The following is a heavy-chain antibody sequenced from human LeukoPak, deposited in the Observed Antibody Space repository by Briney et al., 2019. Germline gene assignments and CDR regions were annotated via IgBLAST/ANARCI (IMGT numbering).Heavy chain of an antibody. D-gene: IGHD5-18*01. CDR1: GFTFSSYA. Sequence: PGGSLRLSCAASGFTFSSYAMSWVRQAPGKGLEWVSAIISSGGSTYYADSVKGRFTISRDNSKNTLYLQMNSLRAEDTAVYYCAKGSGYTYGLYYFEYWGQGTLITVSS. CDR3: AKGSGYTYGLYYFEY. CDR2: IISSGGST. V-gene: IGHV3-23*01. J-gene: IGHJ4*02.